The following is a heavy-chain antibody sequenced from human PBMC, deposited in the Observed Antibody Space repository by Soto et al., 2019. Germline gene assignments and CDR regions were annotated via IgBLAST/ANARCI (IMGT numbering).Heavy chain of an antibody. Sequence: GGSLRLSCAASGFTFSSYGMHWVRQAPGKGLEWVAVISYDGSNKYYADSVKGRFTISRDNSKNTLYLQMNSLRAEDTAVYYCAKDHRGYSYGRFDYWGQGTLVTVSS. CDR3: AKDHRGYSYGRFDY. CDR2: ISYDGSNK. V-gene: IGHV3-30*18. J-gene: IGHJ4*02. D-gene: IGHD5-18*01. CDR1: GFTFSSYG.